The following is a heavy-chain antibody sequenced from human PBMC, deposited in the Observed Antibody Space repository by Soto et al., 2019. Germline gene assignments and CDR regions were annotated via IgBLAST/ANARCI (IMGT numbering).Heavy chain of an antibody. CDR2: ISGSGGST. D-gene: IGHD6-19*01. CDR3: ARDRSGWPPNFSFHY. CDR1: GGSISSGGYS. J-gene: IGHJ4*01. Sequence: PSETLSLTCAVSGGSISSGGYSWSWVRQAPGKGLEWVSAISGSGGSTYYADSVKGRFTISRDNSKNTLYLQMNSLSPEDTAVYYCARDRSGWPPNFSFHYWGHGTLVTVSS. V-gene: IGHV3-23*01.